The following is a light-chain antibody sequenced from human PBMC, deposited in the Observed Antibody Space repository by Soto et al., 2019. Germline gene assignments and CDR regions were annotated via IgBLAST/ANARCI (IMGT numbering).Light chain of an antibody. CDR3: QTWGAGIHV. V-gene: IGLV4-69*01. CDR1: RGRSDYA. J-gene: IGLJ1*01. CDR2: VTSDGSH. Sequence: QSVLTQSPSASASRGASVRLTCTLSRGRSDYAIAWHQQQPNKGPRYLMKVTSDGSHTNGDGVSDRFSGSSSGTERHLTISSLQSEDEGDYYCQTWGAGIHVFGGGTKLTVL.